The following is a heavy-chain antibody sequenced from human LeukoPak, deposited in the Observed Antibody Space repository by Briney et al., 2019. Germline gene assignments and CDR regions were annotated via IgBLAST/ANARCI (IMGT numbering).Heavy chain of an antibody. D-gene: IGHD1-1*01. CDR1: GFTFDDYA. J-gene: IGHJ4*02. Sequence: GRSLRLSCAASGFTFDDYAMHWVRQAPGKGLEWVSGISWNSGSIGYADSVKGRFTISRDNAKNSLYLQMNSLRAEDTALYYCARTGRRDYWGQRALVTVSS. CDR2: ISWNSGSI. CDR3: ARTGRRDY. V-gene: IGHV3-9*01.